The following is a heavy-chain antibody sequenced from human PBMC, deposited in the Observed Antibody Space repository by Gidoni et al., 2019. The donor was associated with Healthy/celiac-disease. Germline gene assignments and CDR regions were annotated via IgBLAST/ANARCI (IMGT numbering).Heavy chain of an antibody. J-gene: IGHJ4*02. CDR1: GYSSSSGYY. D-gene: IGHD6-13*01. V-gene: IGHV4-38-2*01. Sequence: QVQLQEAGPGLVKPSETLSLTCAVSGYSSSSGYYWGWIRQPPGKGLEWIGSICHGVSTYYNPSLKSRVTISVDTSKNQFSLKLSSVTAADTAVYYCARASVAAAGPDYWGQGTLVTVSS. CDR3: ARASVAAAGPDY. CDR2: ICHGVST.